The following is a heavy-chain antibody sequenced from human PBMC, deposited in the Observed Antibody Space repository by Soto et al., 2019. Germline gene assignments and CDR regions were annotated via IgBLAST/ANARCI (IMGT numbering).Heavy chain of an antibody. CDR3: ASSPISSIAAHPFDY. CDR2: INPSGGST. V-gene: IGHV1-46*01. Sequence: CKASGYTFTSYYMHWVRQAPGQGLEWMGIINPSGGSTSYAQKFQGRVTMTRDTSTSTVYMELSSLRSEDTAVYYCASSPISSIAAHPFDYWGQGTLVTVSS. CDR1: GYTFTSYY. D-gene: IGHD6-6*01. J-gene: IGHJ4*02.